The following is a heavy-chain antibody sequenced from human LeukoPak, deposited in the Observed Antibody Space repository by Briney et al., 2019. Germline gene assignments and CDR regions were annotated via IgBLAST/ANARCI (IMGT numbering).Heavy chain of an antibody. CDR3: ARESLRYYDSSGYLDY. CDR1: GFTFSSYW. Sequence: AGGSLRLSCAASGFTFSSYWMHWVRQAPGKGLVWVSRINSDGSSTSYADSVKGRFTISRDNAKNSLYLQMNSLRAEDTAVYYCARESLRYYDSSGYLDYWGQGTLVTVSS. D-gene: IGHD3-22*01. CDR2: INSDGSST. V-gene: IGHV3-74*01. J-gene: IGHJ4*02.